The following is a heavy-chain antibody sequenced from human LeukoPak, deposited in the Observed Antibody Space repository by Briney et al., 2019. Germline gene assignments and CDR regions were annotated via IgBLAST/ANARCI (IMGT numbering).Heavy chain of an antibody. D-gene: IGHD6-19*01. CDR1: GFTFSSYW. J-gene: IGHJ4*02. CDR3: ARARIAVAGTFDY. Sequence: GGSLRLSCAASGFTFSSYWMSWVRQAPGKGLEWVANIKQDGSEKYYVDSVKGRFTISRDNAKNSLHLQMNSLRAEDTAVYYCARARIAVAGTFDYWGQGTLVTVSS. CDR2: IKQDGSEK. V-gene: IGHV3-7*03.